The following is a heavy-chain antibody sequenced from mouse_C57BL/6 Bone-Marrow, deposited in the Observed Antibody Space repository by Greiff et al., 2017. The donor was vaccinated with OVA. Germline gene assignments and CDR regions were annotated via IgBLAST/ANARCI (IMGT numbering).Heavy chain of an antibody. Sequence: EVQLVESGGGLVKPGGSLKLSCAASGFTFSDYGMHWVRQAPGKGLEWVAYISRGSSTIYYADTVKGRFTISRDNAKNTLFLQMTSLRSEDTAMDYGAKINYWYFDVWGTGTTVTVSS. CDR3: AKINYWYFDV. CDR2: ISRGSSTI. CDR1: GFTFSDYG. V-gene: IGHV5-17*01. J-gene: IGHJ1*03.